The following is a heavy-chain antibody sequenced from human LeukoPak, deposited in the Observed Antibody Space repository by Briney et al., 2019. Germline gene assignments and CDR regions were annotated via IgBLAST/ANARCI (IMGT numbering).Heavy chain of an antibody. CDR2: IKQDGSEK. Sequence: PGGSLRLSCAASGFTVSSNYMSWVRQAPGKGLEWVANIKQDGSEKYYVDSVKGRFTISRDNAKNSLCLQMNSLRAEDTAVYYCARIGAAAGTLYYYYYYMDVWGKGTTVTVSS. CDR1: GFTVSSNY. CDR3: ARIGAAAGTLYYYYYYMDV. D-gene: IGHD6-13*01. V-gene: IGHV3-7*01. J-gene: IGHJ6*03.